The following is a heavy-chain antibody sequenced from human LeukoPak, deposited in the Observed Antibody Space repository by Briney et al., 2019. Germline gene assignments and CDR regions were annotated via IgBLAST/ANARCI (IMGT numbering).Heavy chain of an antibody. CDR2: MSYDGGEK. Sequence: GRSLRLSCAASGSFSGHLLHWVRPAPGKGLEWVAGMSYDGGEKYYADSVRGRFAISRDNSKNTVYLEMNSLRPEDAAVYYCAREGDRHFTFDYWGRGTLVTVSS. CDR1: GSFSGHL. D-gene: IGHD2/OR15-2a*01. V-gene: IGHV3-30*01. J-gene: IGHJ4*02. CDR3: AREGDRHFTFDY.